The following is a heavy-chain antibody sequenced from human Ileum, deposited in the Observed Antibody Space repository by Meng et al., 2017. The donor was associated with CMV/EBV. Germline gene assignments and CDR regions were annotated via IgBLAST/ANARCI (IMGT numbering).Heavy chain of an antibody. V-gene: IGHV3-74*01. CDR3: ARDTPHNAFDP. CDR2: IDRDGSDI. J-gene: IGHJ5*02. D-gene: IGHD2-15*01. Sequence: GGPLRLSCTASGFSFNNNWRHWVRQAPGGGRVWLSRIDRDGSDIIYADSVKGRFTVSRDNDRNIMHLQMNNLRDEDTAVYYCARDTPHNAFDPWGQGALVTVSS. CDR1: GFSFNNNW.